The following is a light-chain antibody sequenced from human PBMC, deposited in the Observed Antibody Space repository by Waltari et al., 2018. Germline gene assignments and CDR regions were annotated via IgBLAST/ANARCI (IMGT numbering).Light chain of an antibody. CDR2: QDS. CDR3: QAWDSSTVV. J-gene: IGLJ2*01. V-gene: IGLV3-1*01. Sequence: SYELTQPPSVSVSPGQTASITCSGDKLGDKYACWYQQKPGQSPVLVIYQDSKRPSGIPGPFSGSNSGSTATLTISGTQAMDEADYYCQAWDSSTVVFGGGTKLTVL. CDR1: KLGDKY.